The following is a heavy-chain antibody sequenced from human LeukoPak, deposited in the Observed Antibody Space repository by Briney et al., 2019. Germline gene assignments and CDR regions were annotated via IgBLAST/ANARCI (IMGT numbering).Heavy chain of an antibody. CDR2: IYYSGST. CDR1: GGSISSSSYY. D-gene: IGHD1-26*01. V-gene: IGHV4-39*07. J-gene: IGHJ3*02. CDR3: ARESGIVGAKAAFDI. Sequence: SETLSLTCTVSGGSISSSSYYWGWIRQPPGKGLEWIGSIYYSGSTYYNPSLKSRVTISVDTSKNQFSLKLSSVTAADTAVYYCARESGIVGAKAAFDIWGQGTMVTVSS.